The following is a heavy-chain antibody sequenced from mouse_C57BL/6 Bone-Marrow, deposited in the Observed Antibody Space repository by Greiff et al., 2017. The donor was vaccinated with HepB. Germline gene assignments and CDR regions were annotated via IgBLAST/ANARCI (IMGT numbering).Heavy chain of an antibody. J-gene: IGHJ1*03. Sequence: VQLQQPGAELVKPGASVKLSCKASGYTFTSYWMQWVKQRPGQGLEWIGEIDPSDSYTNYNQKFKGKATLTVDTSSSTAYMQLSSLTSEDSAVYYCACEGSYVRYFDVWGTGTTVTVSS. CDR1: GYTFTSYW. CDR3: ACEGSYVRYFDV. V-gene: IGHV1-50*01. D-gene: IGHD1-1*02. CDR2: IDPSDSYT.